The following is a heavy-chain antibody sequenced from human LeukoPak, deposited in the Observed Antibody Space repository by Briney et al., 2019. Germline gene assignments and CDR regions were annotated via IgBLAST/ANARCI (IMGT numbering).Heavy chain of an antibody. CDR3: ARSPDYYDSSGYYHNWFDP. D-gene: IGHD3-22*01. V-gene: IGHV4-59*01. CDR1: GGAISSYY. Sequence: SETLSLTCTVSGGAISSYYWSCIRQPPGKGLEWIGYIYYSGSTNYNPSLKSRVTISVDTSKNQFSLKLSSVTAADTAVYYCARSPDYYDSSGYYHNWFDPWGQGTLVTVSS. CDR2: IYYSGST. J-gene: IGHJ5*02.